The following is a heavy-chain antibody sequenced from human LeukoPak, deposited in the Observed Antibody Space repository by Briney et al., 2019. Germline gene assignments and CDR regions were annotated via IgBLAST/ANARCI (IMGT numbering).Heavy chain of an antibody. Sequence: GGSLTLSCAASGFTVSTNYMNWVRQAPGKGLEWVSVVYSGGSTYYADSVKGRFTISRDNSKNTLYLQMSSLRAEDTAVYYCARGGYSSGWYRDWGQGTLVTVSS. CDR3: ARGGYSSGWYRD. D-gene: IGHD6-19*01. V-gene: IGHV3-53*01. CDR2: VYSGGST. CDR1: GFTVSTNY. J-gene: IGHJ4*02.